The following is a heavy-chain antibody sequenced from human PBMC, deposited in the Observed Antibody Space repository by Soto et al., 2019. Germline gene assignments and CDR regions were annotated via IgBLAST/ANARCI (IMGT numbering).Heavy chain of an antibody. CDR3: AQDIPFDSSAYDS. CDR2: MSGDGTTK. V-gene: IGHV3-23*01. D-gene: IGHD3-22*01. J-gene: IGHJ4*02. CDR1: GFTFSRYG. Sequence: EVQLLESGGGLVQPGGSRRLSSAASGFTFSRYGMSWVRQAPGKGLEWVSSMSGDGTTKFYIDSVKGRFTISRDNSRNTLSLQMNSLRAADTAVYYCAQDIPFDSSAYDSWGQGILVIVSS.